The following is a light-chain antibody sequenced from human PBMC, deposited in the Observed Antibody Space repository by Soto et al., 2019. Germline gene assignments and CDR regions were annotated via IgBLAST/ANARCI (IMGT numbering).Light chain of an antibody. V-gene: IGKV3-11*01. CDR1: QSVSSY. J-gene: IGKJ2*01. CDR2: DAS. CDR3: QQRSNWYT. Sequence: EIVLTQSPAPLSLSPGERATLSCRASQSVSSYLAWYQQKPGQATRLLIYDASNRATGIPARFSGSESGTDFSLTISSLDPEDFAVYYCQQRSNWYTFGQGTKLEIK.